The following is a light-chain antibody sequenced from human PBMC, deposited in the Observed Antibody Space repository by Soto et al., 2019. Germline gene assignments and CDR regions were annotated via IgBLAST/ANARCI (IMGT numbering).Light chain of an antibody. CDR1: QSVSKN. CDR3: QQYNEWPLT. J-gene: IGKJ4*01. V-gene: IGKV3-15*01. CDR2: HAS. Sequence: EIVMTQSPATLSESPGERAILSCRASQSVSKNLAWYQQKPGQPRSLLIYHASTRASGIHARFSGSGSGTEFTFTISSLQSDDFAVHYCQQYNEWPLTFGGGTKVEIK.